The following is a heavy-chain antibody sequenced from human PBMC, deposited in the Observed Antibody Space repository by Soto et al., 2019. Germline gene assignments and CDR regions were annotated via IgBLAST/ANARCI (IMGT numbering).Heavy chain of an antibody. CDR1: GFTFSSYA. Sequence: EVQLLESGGGLVQPGGSLRLSCAASGFTFSSYAMSWVRQAPGKGLEWVSAISGSGGSTYYADSVKGRFTISRDNSKNTLYLQMNSLRAEDTAVYYCAKDPVDIVATIIGFFDYWGQGTLVNVSS. D-gene: IGHD5-12*01. CDR3: AKDPVDIVATIIGFFDY. J-gene: IGHJ4*02. V-gene: IGHV3-23*01. CDR2: ISGSGGST.